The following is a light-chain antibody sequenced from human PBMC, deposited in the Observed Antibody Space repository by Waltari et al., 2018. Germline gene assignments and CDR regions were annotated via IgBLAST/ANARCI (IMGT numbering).Light chain of an antibody. CDR2: DAS. CDR1: QDISNY. V-gene: IGKV1-33*01. Sequence: DIQMTQSPSSLSASVGDRVTITCRASQDISNYLHWYQQKPGRAPKLLIYDASNLETGVPSRFSGSGSGTDFTFTISSLQPEDIATYYCQQYDNLPITFGQGTRLEIK. CDR3: QQYDNLPIT. J-gene: IGKJ5*01.